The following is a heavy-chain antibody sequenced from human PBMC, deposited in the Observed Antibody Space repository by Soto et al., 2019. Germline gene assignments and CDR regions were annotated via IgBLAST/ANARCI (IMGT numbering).Heavy chain of an antibody. CDR2: VYHTGST. CDR1: GASISSFY. Sequence: SETLSLTCTVSGASISSFYWSWIRQSPGQGLEWIGFVYHTGSTTYYPTPKIRGTISLATARSQFPLNLTSLSTADTAVYFCARGGNRYSNVASGVGGFDYWGQGSLVTVSS. V-gene: IGHV4-59*01. CDR3: ARGGNRYSNVASGVGGFDY. J-gene: IGHJ4*02. D-gene: IGHD5-12*01.